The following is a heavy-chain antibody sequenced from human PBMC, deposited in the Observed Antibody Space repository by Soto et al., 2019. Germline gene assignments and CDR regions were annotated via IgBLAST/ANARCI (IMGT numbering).Heavy chain of an antibody. Sequence: EVQLVESGGGLVKPGGSLRLSCAASGFTFSSYSMNWVRQAPGKGLEWVSSISSSSSYIYYADSVKGRFTISRDNAKNSLYLQLNSLRAEDTAVYYCARGCAAGGDYWGQGTLVTVSS. CDR2: ISSSSSYI. CDR1: GFTFSSYS. V-gene: IGHV3-21*01. D-gene: IGHD6-13*01. CDR3: ARGCAAGGDY. J-gene: IGHJ4*02.